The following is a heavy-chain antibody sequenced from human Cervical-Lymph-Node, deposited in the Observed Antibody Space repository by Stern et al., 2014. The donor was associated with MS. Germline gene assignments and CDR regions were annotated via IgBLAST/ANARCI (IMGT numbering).Heavy chain of an antibody. V-gene: IGHV1-69*01. CDR1: GGTFSKFP. CDR2: IFPVCVAP. D-gene: IGHD6-13*01. J-gene: IGHJ5*02. Sequence: QVQLLQPGAEVTQPGSSVKVSCKASGGTFSKFPSSWVRQAPGQGLECMGGIFPVCVAPTYAQEFRGRVTSTADVSTSTVYMELSSLRSDDTAVYYCALSSETSDRWYSLGYDLWGQGTLVTVSS. CDR3: ALSSETSDRWYSLGYDL.